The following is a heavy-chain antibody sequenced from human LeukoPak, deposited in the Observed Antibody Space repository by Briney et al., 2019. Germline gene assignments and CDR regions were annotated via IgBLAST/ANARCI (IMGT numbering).Heavy chain of an antibody. CDR3: AKGRMGATPYYFDY. D-gene: IGHD1-26*01. CDR2: INSDGSST. V-gene: IGHV3-74*01. Sequence: GGSLRLSCAASGFTFSSYWMHWVRQAPGKGLVWVSRINSDGSSTSYAGSVKGRFTISGDNAKNTLYLQMNSLRAEDTAVYYCAKGRMGATPYYFDYWGQGTLVTVSS. CDR1: GFTFSSYW. J-gene: IGHJ4*02.